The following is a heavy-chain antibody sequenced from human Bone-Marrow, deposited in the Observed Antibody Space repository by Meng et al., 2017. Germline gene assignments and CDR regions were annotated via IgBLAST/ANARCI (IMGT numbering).Heavy chain of an antibody. CDR3: ARGERGYSSSFENDVFDI. Sequence: VKVSCKASGYTLITYHMHWVRQAPGHGLEWMGIINPSGGATYYAQKFQGRVTMTRDTSTGTVYMELRTLKSEDTAIYYCARGERGYSSSFENDVFDIWGQGTMVTVSS. V-gene: IGHV1-46*01. J-gene: IGHJ3*02. CDR1: GYTLITYH. CDR2: INPSGGAT. D-gene: IGHD5-18*01.